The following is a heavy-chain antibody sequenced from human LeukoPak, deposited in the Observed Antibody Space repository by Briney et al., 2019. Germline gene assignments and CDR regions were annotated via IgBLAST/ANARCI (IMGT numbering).Heavy chain of an antibody. D-gene: IGHD3/OR15-3a*01. J-gene: IGHJ4*02. V-gene: IGHV3-48*03. CDR3: STVGSGATVLDSYDY. CDR1: GFTFSSYE. CDR2: ISGNGNTL. Sequence: GSLRLSCVASGFTFSSYEMTWVRQAPGKGLEWVSYISGNGNTLYYADSVKGRFTISRDNAKNSLYLQMNSLRAEDTAVYYCSTVGSGATVLDSYDYWGQGTLVTVYS.